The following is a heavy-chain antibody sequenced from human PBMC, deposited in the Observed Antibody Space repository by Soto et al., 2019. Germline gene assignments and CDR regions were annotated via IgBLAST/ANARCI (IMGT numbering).Heavy chain of an antibody. CDR2: INHSGST. J-gene: IGHJ4*02. V-gene: IGHV4-34*01. CDR1: GGSFSGYY. Sequence: NPSETLSLTCAVYGGSFSGYYWSWIRQPPGKGLEWIGEINHSGSTNYNPSLKSRVTISVDTSKNQFSLKLSSVTAADTAVYYCARERGYDSSGYYHVPDYWGQGTLVTVSS. D-gene: IGHD3-22*01. CDR3: ARERGYDSSGYYHVPDY.